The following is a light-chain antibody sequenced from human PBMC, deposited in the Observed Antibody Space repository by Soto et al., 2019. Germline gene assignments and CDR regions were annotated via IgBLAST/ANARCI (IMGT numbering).Light chain of an antibody. J-gene: IGLJ2*01. CDR1: NSDVGGDNH. CDR2: DVS. Sequence: QSALTQPASVSGSLGQSITISCTGTNSDVGGDNHVSWYQQHPDKAPTLIIYDVSNRPSGVSNRFSGSKSGNTASLTISGLQTEDEAHYYCSSYTSSTSLFGGGTKLTVL. CDR3: SSYTSSTSL. V-gene: IGLV2-14*03.